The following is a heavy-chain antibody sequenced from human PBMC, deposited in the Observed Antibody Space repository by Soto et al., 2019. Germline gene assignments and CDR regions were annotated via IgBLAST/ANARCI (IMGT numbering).Heavy chain of an antibody. J-gene: IGHJ1*01. CDR1: GFTFSSYG. CDR2: ISGSGGST. CDR3: AKDWGVGGDFAEYFQH. Sequence: EVQLLESGGGLVQPGGSLRLSCAASGFTFSSYGMSWVRQAPGKGLEWVSAISGSGGSTYYADSVKGRFTISRDNSKNTLYLQMNSLRAEDTAVYYCAKDWGVGGDFAEYFQHWGQGTLVTVSS. V-gene: IGHV3-23*01. D-gene: IGHD2-21*02.